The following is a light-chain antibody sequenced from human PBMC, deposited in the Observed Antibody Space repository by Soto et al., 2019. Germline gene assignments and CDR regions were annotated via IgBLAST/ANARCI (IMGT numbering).Light chain of an antibody. Sequence: EIVMTQSPATLSASPGDRATLSCRASQSVSSSLAWYQQIPGQAPRLLIYDASTRATGIPARFGGSGSGTEFTLTISSLQSEDFAVYYCQQYNSWPPLTFGGGTKVELK. CDR1: QSVSSS. V-gene: IGKV3-15*01. CDR3: QQYNSWPPLT. CDR2: DAS. J-gene: IGKJ4*01.